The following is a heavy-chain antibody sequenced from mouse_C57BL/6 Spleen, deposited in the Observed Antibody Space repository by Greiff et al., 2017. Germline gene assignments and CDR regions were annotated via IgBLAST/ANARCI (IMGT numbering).Heavy chain of an antibody. J-gene: IGHJ3*01. V-gene: IGHV1-80*01. Sequence: QVQLQQSGAELVKPGASVKISCKASGYAFSSYWMNWVKQRPGKGLEWIGQIYPGDGDTNYNGKFKGKATLTADKSSSTAYMQLSSLTSEDSAVYFCAPSWDGEAWFAYWGQGTLVTVSA. CDR2: IYPGDGDT. CDR3: APSWDGEAWFAY. CDR1: GYAFSSYW. D-gene: IGHD4-1*01.